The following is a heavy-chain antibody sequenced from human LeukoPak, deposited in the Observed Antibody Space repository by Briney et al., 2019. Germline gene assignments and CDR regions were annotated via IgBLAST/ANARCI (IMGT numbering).Heavy chain of an antibody. CDR3: ARSYDSSGYYYGWFDP. CDR1: GGSFSGYY. CDR2: IYYSGST. D-gene: IGHD3-22*01. Sequence: SETLSLTCAVYGGSFSGYYWSWIRQRPGKGLEWIGYIYYSGSTNYNPSLKSRVTISVDTSKNQFSLKLSSVTAADTAVYYCARSYDSSGYYYGWFDPWGQGTLVTVSS. J-gene: IGHJ5*02. V-gene: IGHV4-59*01.